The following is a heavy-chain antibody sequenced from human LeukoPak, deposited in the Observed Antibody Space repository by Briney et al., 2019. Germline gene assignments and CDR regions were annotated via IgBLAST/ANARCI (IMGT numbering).Heavy chain of an antibody. J-gene: IGHJ2*01. CDR3: ARDGLSYSDDFGRRFDL. CDR2: ISTYNIDT. V-gene: IGHV1-18*01. Sequence: GASVKVSCKASGYTFSNYGISWVRQAPGQGLERLGWISTYNIDTKYAQRIQGRVTLTTDPSTSTVYMELRRLRSDDTAVYYCARDGLSYSDDFGRRFDLWGRGTLVTVSS. CDR1: GYTFSNYG. D-gene: IGHD4-17*01.